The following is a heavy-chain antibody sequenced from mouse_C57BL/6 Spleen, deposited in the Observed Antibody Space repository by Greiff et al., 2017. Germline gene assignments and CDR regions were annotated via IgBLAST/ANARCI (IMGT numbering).Heavy chain of an antibody. CDR1: GYTFTEYT. CDR2: FYPGSGSI. Sequence: QVQLQQSGAELVKPGASVKLSCKASGYTFTEYTIHWVKQRSGQGLEWIGWFYPGSGSIKYNEKFKDKATLTADKSASTVYMELSRLTSEDSAVYFCARHEEGTAQATNYFDYWGQGTTLTVSS. CDR3: ARHEEGTAQATNYFDY. D-gene: IGHD3-2*02. J-gene: IGHJ2*01. V-gene: IGHV1-62-2*01.